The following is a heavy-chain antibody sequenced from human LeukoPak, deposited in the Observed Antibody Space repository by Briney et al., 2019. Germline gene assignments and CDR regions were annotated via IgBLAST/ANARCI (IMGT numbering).Heavy chain of an antibody. J-gene: IGHJ3*02. CDR3: ARGSYSSGYSLGAFDI. D-gene: IGHD3-22*01. Sequence: GGSLRLSCAASGFTFSSYAMSWVRQAPGKGLEWVSAISGSGGSIYYADSVKGRFTISRDNAKNSLYLQMNSLRAEDTAVYYCARGSYSSGYSLGAFDIWGQGTMVTVSS. CDR1: GFTFSSYA. V-gene: IGHV3-23*01. CDR2: ISGSGGSI.